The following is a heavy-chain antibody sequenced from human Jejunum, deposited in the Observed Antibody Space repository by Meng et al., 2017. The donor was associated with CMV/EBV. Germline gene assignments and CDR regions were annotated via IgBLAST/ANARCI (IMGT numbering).Heavy chain of an antibody. J-gene: IGHJ4*02. V-gene: IGHV3-15*06. CDR3: TAATVVVQAGIDC. CDR1: GFSVSNVR. CDR2: IKSKTDGGTT. D-gene: IGHD2-2*01. Sequence: CGFSVSNVRMNWVRQVRQKAGEGVERIKSKTDGGTTNYDAAVKSRFTISREDSKNTLYLQMNSMKTEDTAVYYCTAATVVVQAGIDCWGQGTLVTVSS.